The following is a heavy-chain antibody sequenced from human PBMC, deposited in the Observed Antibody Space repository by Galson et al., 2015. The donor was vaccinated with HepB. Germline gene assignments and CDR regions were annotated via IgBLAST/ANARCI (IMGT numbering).Heavy chain of an antibody. D-gene: IGHD3-16*01. CDR2: IYWNDDK. J-gene: IGHJ4*02. CDR1: GLSLRISGVG. CDR3: AHGLGLVGPYFDY. V-gene: IGHV2-5*01. Sequence: PALVKPTQTLTLTCTFSGLSLRISGVGVGWIRQSPGKALVWLAFIYWNDDKHYSPSLKSRLTITKDTSKIQVVLRMTSMDPVDTATYYCAHGLGLVGPYFDYWGQGTLVTVSS.